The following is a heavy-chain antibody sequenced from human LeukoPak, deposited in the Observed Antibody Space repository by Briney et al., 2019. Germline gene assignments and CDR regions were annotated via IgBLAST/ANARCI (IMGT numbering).Heavy chain of an antibody. D-gene: IGHD3-10*02. J-gene: IGHJ6*04. CDR2: IKQDGSEQ. Sequence: GGSLRLFCAASGFTFSSFWMSWVRQTPGKGLEWVANIKQDGSEQLYVDSVKGRFSIPRDNAKNSLFLHRDSRRAEDIAVYYCAELGITMIGGVWGKGTTVTISS. V-gene: IGHV3-7*01. CDR1: GFTFSSFW. CDR3: AELGITMIGGV.